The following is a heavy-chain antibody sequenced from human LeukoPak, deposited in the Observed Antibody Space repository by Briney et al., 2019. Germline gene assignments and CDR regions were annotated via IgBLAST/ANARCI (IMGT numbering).Heavy chain of an antibody. D-gene: IGHD5-12*01. CDR2: IYQSGST. J-gene: IGHJ4*02. Sequence: PSQTLSLTCAVSGGSISSGGHSWSWIRQPPGKGLEWIGYIYQSGSTYYSPSLESRVTISVDGSKNQFSLTLTSVTAADTAVYYCANRGGYDRFDYWGQGTLVTVSS. CDR1: GGSISSGGHS. CDR3: ANRGGYDRFDY. V-gene: IGHV4-30-2*01.